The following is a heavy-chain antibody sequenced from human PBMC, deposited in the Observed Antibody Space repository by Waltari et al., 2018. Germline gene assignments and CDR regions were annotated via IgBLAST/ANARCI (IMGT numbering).Heavy chain of an antibody. J-gene: IGHJ4*02. CDR2: IDGDDDK. CDR3: ARIRTSGTFDF. CDR1: GFSLSTSAMR. D-gene: IGHD1-26*01. V-gene: IGHV2-70*04. Sequence: QITLKESGPALVKPTQTLTLTCTFSGFSLSTSAMRVGWIRQPPGKALEWLARIDGDDDKFYSTSLKTRLTGSKDTSKNQVVLTMTNMDSVDTATYYCARIRTSGTFDFWGQGTLVTVSS.